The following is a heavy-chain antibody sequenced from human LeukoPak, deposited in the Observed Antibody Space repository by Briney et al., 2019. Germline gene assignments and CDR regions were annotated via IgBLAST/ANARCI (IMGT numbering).Heavy chain of an antibody. V-gene: IGHV3-15*01. J-gene: IGHJ3*02. Sequence: PGGSLRLSCAASGFTFSNAWMSWVRQAPGKGLEWVGRIKSKTDGGTTDYAAPVKGRFTISRDDSKNTLYLQMNSLKTEDTAVYYCTTDTGYFDWSLPDAFDIWGQGTMATVSS. CDR1: GFTFSNAW. CDR3: TTDTGYFDWSLPDAFDI. CDR2: IKSKTDGGTT. D-gene: IGHD3-9*01.